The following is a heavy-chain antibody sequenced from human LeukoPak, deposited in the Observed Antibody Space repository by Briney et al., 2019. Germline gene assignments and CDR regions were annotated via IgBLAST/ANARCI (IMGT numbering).Heavy chain of an antibody. CDR3: ARDQPGDTLSEY. CDR1: GYTFSSYG. Sequence: ASVKVSCKASGYTFSSYGISWVRQAPGQGLEWMGWISAYNDNTNYVQKFQGRVTMTTDTSTSTAYMELRSLSPDDTAVYHCARDQPGDTLSEYWGQGTLVTVSS. J-gene: IGHJ4*02. D-gene: IGHD2-21*02. V-gene: IGHV1-18*01. CDR2: ISAYNDNT.